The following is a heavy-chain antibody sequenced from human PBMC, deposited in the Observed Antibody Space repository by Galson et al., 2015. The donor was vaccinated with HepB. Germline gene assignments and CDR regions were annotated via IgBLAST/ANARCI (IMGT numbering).Heavy chain of an antibody. D-gene: IGHD2-15*01. J-gene: IGHJ4*02. CDR2: INADGSVK. Sequence: SLRLSCAASGFTFSDYWMSWVRQTPGKGLEWVANINADGSVKYYVDSVKGRFTISRDDAKNSLYLQMNSLRAEDTAVYYCAKLFTENDYWGQGTLVTVSS. CDR1: GFTFSDYW. CDR3: AKLFTENDY. V-gene: IGHV3-7*01.